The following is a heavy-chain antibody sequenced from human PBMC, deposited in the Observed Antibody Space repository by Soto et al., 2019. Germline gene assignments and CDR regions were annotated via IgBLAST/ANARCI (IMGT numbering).Heavy chain of an antibody. V-gene: IGHV3-33*01. D-gene: IGHD2-15*01. Sequence: QVQLVESGGGVVQPGRSLRLSCAASGFTFSSYGMHWVRQAPGKGLEWVAVICYDGSNKYCADSVKGRFTISRDNSKHTLYLQMNSLRAEDTAVYYCARDGSSLAKVVTYLRYYFEYWGQGTLVTVSS. CDR2: ICYDGSNK. CDR3: ARDGSSLAKVVTYLRYYFEY. CDR1: GFTFSSYG. J-gene: IGHJ4*02.